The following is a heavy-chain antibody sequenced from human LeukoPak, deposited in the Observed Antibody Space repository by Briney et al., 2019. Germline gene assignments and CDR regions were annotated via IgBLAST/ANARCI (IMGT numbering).Heavy chain of an antibody. CDR2: IYYSGST. CDR1: GGSISSYY. CDR3: ARDPRGYSYGPTTFFDY. D-gene: IGHD5-18*01. J-gene: IGHJ4*02. Sequence: SETLSLTCTVSGGSISSYYWSWIRQPPGKGLEWIGYIYYSGSTNYNPSLKSRVTISVDTSKNQFSLKLSSVTAADTAVYYCARDPRGYSYGPTTFFDYWGQGTLVTVSS. V-gene: IGHV4-59*12.